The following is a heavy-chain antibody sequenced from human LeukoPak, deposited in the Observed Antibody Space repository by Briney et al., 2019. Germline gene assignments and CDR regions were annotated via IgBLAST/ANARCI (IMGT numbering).Heavy chain of an antibody. CDR1: GFTFSSYA. V-gene: IGHV3-23*01. CDR2: ISGRGDST. D-gene: IGHD6-13*01. J-gene: IGHJ4*02. Sequence: GGSLRLSCAASGFTFSSYAMTWVRQAPGKGLEWVSTISGRGDSTYYADSVKGRFTISRDNSKNTLYLQMNSLRAEDTAVYYCAKSGYSSSWYLANWGQGTLVTVPS. CDR3: AKSGYSSSWYLAN.